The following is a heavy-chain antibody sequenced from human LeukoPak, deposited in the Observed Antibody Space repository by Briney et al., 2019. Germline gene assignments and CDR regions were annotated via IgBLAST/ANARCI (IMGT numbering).Heavy chain of an antibody. J-gene: IGHJ5*02. Sequence: GGSLRLSCTPSGVTFSNYALDWVRQAPGKGLEWVAAISYDGTKTYYTDSVKGRFTISRDDPDNTLSLQMDSLRGEDTALYYCASSTTVAGMFWFDPWGQGTLVIVSS. D-gene: IGHD6-19*01. CDR1: GVTFSNYA. V-gene: IGHV3-30*04. CDR2: ISYDGTKT. CDR3: ASSTTVAGMFWFDP.